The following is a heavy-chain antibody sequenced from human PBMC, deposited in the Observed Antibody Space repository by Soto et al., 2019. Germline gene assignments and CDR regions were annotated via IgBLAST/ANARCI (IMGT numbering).Heavy chain of an antibody. CDR3: AKHSGDSSSFDAFDI. Sequence: GGSLRLSCAASGFTFSSYAMSWVRQAPGKGLEWVSAISGSGGSTYYADSVKGRFTISRDNSKNTLYLQMNSPRAEDTAVYYCAKHSGDSSSFDAFDIWGQGTMVTVSS. CDR1: GFTFSSYA. D-gene: IGHD7-27*01. V-gene: IGHV3-23*01. J-gene: IGHJ3*02. CDR2: ISGSGGST.